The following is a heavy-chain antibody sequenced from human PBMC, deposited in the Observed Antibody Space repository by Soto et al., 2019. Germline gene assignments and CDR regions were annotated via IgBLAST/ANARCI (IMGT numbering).Heavy chain of an antibody. D-gene: IGHD1-26*01. V-gene: IGHV1-69*01. Sequence: QVQLVQSGAEVKKPGSSVKVSCKASGGTFSSYSINWVRQAPGQGLEWMGEIIPIFGTANYAQKFQGRVTIPADDSTGTAYMELSSLRSGGTAVYYCAGGGGRHAGGIDYWGQGTLVTVSS. CDR3: AGGGGRHAGGIDY. J-gene: IGHJ4*02. CDR1: GGTFSSYS. CDR2: IIPIFGTA.